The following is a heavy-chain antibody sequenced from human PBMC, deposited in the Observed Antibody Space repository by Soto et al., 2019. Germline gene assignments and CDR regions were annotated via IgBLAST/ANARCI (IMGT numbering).Heavy chain of an antibody. D-gene: IGHD3-10*01. CDR3: AKDRENTMVRGVIIGGFDY. CDR1: GFTFSSYA. CDR2: ISGSGGST. V-gene: IGHV3-23*01. J-gene: IGHJ4*02. Sequence: GGSLRLSCAASGFTFSSYAMSWVRQAPGKGLEWVSAISGSGGSTYYADSVKGRFTISRDNSKNTLYLQMNSLRAEDTAVYYCAKDRENTMVRGVIIGGFDYWGQGTLVTVSS.